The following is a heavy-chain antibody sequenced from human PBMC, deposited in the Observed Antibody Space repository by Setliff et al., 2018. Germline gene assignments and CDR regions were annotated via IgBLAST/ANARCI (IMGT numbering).Heavy chain of an antibody. J-gene: IGHJ6*03. CDR3: ARDQVYGSSWYYYYYYMDV. CDR2: IKQDGSEK. V-gene: IGHV3-7*01. Sequence: GGSLRLSCAASGFTFSRYWMSWVRQAPGKGLEWVANIKQDGSEKYYVDSVKGRFTISRDNAKNSLYLQMNSLRAEDTAVYYCARDQVYGSSWYYYYYYMDVWGKGTTVTVSS. D-gene: IGHD6-13*01. CDR1: GFTFSRYW.